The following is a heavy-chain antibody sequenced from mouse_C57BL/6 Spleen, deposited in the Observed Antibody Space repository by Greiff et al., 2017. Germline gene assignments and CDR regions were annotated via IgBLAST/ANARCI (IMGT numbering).Heavy chain of an antibody. V-gene: IGHV1-81*01. CDR2: IYPRSGNT. Sequence: QVQLQQSGAELARPGASVKLSCKASGYTFTSYGISWVKQRTGQGLEWIGEIYPRSGNTYYNEKFKGKATLTADKSSSTAYMELRSLTSEDSAVYFCARESDDSTHYAMDYWGQGTSGTVSS. CDR1: GYTFTSYG. D-gene: IGHD2-4*01. J-gene: IGHJ4*01. CDR3: ARESDDSTHYAMDY.